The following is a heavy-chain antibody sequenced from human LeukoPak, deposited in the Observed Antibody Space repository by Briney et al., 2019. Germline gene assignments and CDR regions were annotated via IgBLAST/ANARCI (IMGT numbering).Heavy chain of an antibody. V-gene: IGHV3-7*05. CDR2: LKNDGSEK. J-gene: IGHJ4*02. CDR3: ARARNIYSSDWCRPFDY. CDR1: GFTFNTYW. Sequence: PGGCLRLSCAASGFTFNTYWMSWVRPAPGKGLEWVANLKNDGSEKYYVDSVKGRFTISRDNAARSLYLQKCSLRAEDTAVYYCARARNIYSSDWCRPFDYWGQGTLVTVSS. D-gene: IGHD6-19*01.